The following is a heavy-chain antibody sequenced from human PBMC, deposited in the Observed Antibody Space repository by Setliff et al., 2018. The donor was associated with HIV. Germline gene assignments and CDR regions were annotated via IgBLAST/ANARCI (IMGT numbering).Heavy chain of an antibody. J-gene: IGHJ3*01. CDR1: GDTFRSRA. V-gene: IGHV1-69*05. Sequence: SVKVSCKASGDTFRSRAFNWVRQAPGQGPEWMGGIIPMFGTANYAQKFQGRVTMTTDTSTTTVYMELRSLGSDDTAVYYCARVPYRSAWFSGGHDAFDVWGQGTMVTVSS. D-gene: IGHD6-19*01. CDR3: ARVPYRSAWFSGGHDAFDV. CDR2: IIPMFGTA.